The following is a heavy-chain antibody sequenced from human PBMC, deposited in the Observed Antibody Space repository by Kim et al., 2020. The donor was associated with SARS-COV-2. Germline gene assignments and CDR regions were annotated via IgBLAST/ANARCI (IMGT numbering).Heavy chain of an antibody. CDR2: IDPSGSGT. J-gene: IGHJ4*02. CDR3: TRDVGSVGDY. D-gene: IGHD3-10*01. Sequence: GGSLRLSCVASGFTFSAHVMHWVRLVPGKGLVWVSRIDPSGSGTTYADSVRGRFTISRDNAKNTVFLLMNSLRADDTALYYCTRDVGSVGDYWGQGTQVT. CDR1: GFTFSAHV. V-gene: IGHV3-74*03.